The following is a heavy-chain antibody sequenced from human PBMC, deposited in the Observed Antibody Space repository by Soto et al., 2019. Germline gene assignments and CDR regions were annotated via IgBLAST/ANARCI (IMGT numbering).Heavy chain of an antibody. Sequence: PGGSLRLSFAASGFPFSSYAMSWVSQAPGKGLEWVSAISGSGGSTYFADSVKGRFTISRDNSKNTLYLQMNSLRAEDTAVYYCAKNRHGPAIGGAHWYFDLRGRGTLV. CDR3: AKNRHGPAIGGAHWYFDL. J-gene: IGHJ2*01. CDR2: ISGSGGST. V-gene: IGHV3-23*01. D-gene: IGHD3-22*01. CDR1: GFPFSSYA.